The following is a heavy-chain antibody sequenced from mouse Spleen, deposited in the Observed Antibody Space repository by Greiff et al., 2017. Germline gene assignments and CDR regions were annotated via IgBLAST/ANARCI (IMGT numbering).Heavy chain of an antibody. CDR3: TKTGTGVLYYAMDY. CDR1: GYTFTDYE. CDR2: IDPETGAT. V-gene: IGHV1-15*01. J-gene: IGHJ4*01. D-gene: IGHD4-1*01. Sequence: QVQLQQSGAELVRPGASVTLSCKASGYTFTDYEMHWVQQTPVHGLEWIGAIDPETGATAYTQTFTGQAILTADKSSSTPSMQLRSLTAEDSAVEYCTKTGTGVLYYAMDYWGEGTSVTVSS.